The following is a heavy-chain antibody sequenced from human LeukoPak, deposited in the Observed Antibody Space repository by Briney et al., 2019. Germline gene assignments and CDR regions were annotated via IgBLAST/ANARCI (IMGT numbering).Heavy chain of an antibody. D-gene: IGHD7-27*01. CDR3: ARESYWGSSAKGFDY. J-gene: IGHJ4*02. CDR2: ISSSGSTI. Sequence: GGSLRLSCAASGFTFSSYEMNWVRQAPGKGLEWISYISSSGSTIYYADSVKGRFTISRDNAKNSLYLQMNSLRAEDTAVYYCARESYWGSSAKGFDYWGQGTLVTVSS. CDR1: GFTFSSYE. V-gene: IGHV3-48*03.